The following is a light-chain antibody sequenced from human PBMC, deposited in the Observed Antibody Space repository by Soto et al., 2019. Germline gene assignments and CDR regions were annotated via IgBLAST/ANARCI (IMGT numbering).Light chain of an antibody. Sequence: EIVLTQSPATLSLSPGDTATLSCMASQDIRIFLAWYQQKPGQAPRLLIYNASQRATGIPARFAGSGSGTDFTLTIRSLGPEDFAVYYCQQRYHWPPLTFGGGIKVEIK. V-gene: IGKV3-11*01. J-gene: IGKJ4*01. CDR1: QDIRIF. CDR2: NAS. CDR3: QQRYHWPPLT.